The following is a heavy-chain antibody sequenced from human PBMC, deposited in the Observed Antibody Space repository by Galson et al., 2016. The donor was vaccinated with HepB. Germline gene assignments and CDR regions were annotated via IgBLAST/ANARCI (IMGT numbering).Heavy chain of an antibody. J-gene: IGHJ4*02. CDR1: GFTFTGYD. D-gene: IGHD2-21*02. CDR2: ISYDGGDK. CDR3: AKLDCGRDCPRDD. Sequence: SLRLSCAASGFTFTGYDMSWVRQAPGKGLGWVAVISYDGGDKQYADSVKGRFTVSRDNSKNTLFLQMNSLRVEDTAVYYCAKLDCGRDCPRDDWGQGTLVTVSS. V-gene: IGHV3-30*18.